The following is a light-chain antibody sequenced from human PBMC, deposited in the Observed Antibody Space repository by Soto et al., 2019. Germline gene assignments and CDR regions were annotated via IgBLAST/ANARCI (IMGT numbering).Light chain of an antibody. V-gene: IGKV3-15*01. Sequence: EIVMTQSPATLSVSPGERATLSCRASQSVSSNLAWYQQKPGQAPRLLIHGASTRATGVPARFSGSGSGTEFTLTISRLQSEDFAVYYCQQYNNWPRTFGHGTKVEI. CDR3: QQYNNWPRT. CDR2: GAS. CDR1: QSVSSN. J-gene: IGKJ1*01.